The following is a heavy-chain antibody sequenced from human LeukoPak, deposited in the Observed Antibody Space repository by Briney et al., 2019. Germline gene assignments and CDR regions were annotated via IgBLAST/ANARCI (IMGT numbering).Heavy chain of an antibody. CDR1: GYTFTGYY. CDR3: ARSDEYASEYYLDY. V-gene: IGHV1-2*02. Sequence: ASVKVSCKASGYTFTGYYMSWVRQAPGQGFEWMGWINPNSGATNYAQKFQGRATMTRDTSITTAYMEVSGLTFGDTAFYYCARSDEYASEYYLDYWGQGTLVTVSS. D-gene: IGHD2-2*01. J-gene: IGHJ4*02. CDR2: INPNSGAT.